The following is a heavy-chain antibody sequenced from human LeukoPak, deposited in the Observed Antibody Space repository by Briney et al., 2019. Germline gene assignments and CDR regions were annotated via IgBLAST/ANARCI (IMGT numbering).Heavy chain of an antibody. D-gene: IGHD2-2*01. CDR3: ARRGITYSTSFFDS. V-gene: IGHV4-39*01. J-gene: IGHJ4*02. CDR1: GGSIGGSHYF. Sequence: PSETLSLTCTVSGGSIGGSHYFWGWIRRPPGKGLEWIGHMFYSGSTYYNPSLKSRVTIVDTSENQFSLTLNSVIATDTAIYYCARRGITYSTSFFDSWGQGTLVTVSS. CDR2: MFYSGST.